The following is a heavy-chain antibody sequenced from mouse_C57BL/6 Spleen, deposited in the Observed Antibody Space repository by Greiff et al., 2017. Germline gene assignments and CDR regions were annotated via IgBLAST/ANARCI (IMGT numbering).Heavy chain of an antibody. V-gene: IGHV14-2*01. Sequence: VQLQQSGAELVKPGASVKLSCTASGFNIKDYYMHWVKQRTEQGLEWIGRIDPEDGEPKYAPKFQGKSTITADTSSNTAYLQLSSLASEDTAVYYCAWTAYYGKGWYFDVWGTGTTVTVSS. D-gene: IGHD1-1*01. J-gene: IGHJ1*03. CDR2: IDPEDGEP. CDR3: AWTAYYGKGWYFDV. CDR1: GFNIKDYY.